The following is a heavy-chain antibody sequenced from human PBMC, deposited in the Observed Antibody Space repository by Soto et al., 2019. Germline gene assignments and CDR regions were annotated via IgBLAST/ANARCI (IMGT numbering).Heavy chain of an antibody. V-gene: IGHV1-69*01. D-gene: IGHD5-12*01. CDR2: IIPIFGTA. Sequence: QVQLVQSGAEVKKPGSSVKVSCKASGGTFSSYAISWVRQAPGQGLEWMGGIIPIFGTANDAQKFQGRVTITADESTSTAYMELSSLGSEDTGVYYCARDEWLQSGYYFDYWGQGTLVTVSS. CDR1: GGTFSSYA. CDR3: ARDEWLQSGYYFDY. J-gene: IGHJ4*02.